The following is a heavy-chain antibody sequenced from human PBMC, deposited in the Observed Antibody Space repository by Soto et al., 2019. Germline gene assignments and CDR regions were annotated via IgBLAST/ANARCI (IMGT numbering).Heavy chain of an antibody. CDR2: IKSKTDGGTT. V-gene: IGHV3-15*01. CDR3: TTDYIAVAVVAFDI. Sequence: GSLRLSCAASGFTFSNAWMSWVRQAPGKGLEWVGRIKSKTDGGTTDYAAPVKGRFTISRDDSKNTLYLQMNSLKTEDTAVYYCTTDYIAVAVVAFDIWGQGTMVTVSS. D-gene: IGHD6-19*01. J-gene: IGHJ3*02. CDR1: GFTFSNAW.